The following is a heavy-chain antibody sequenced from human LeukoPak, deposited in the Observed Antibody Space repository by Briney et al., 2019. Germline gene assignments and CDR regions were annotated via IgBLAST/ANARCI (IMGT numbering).Heavy chain of an antibody. CDR1: GFTFSSYS. CDR3: AREGSTVVQHAFDY. CDR2: ISSSSSYI. D-gene: IGHD4-23*01. V-gene: IGHV3-21*01. Sequence: PGGSLRLSCAASGFTFSSYSMNWVRQAPGKGLEWVSSISSSSSYIYYADSVKGRFTISRDNAKNSLYLQMNSLRAEDTAVFYCAREGSTVVQHAFDYWSQGTLVTVSS. J-gene: IGHJ4*02.